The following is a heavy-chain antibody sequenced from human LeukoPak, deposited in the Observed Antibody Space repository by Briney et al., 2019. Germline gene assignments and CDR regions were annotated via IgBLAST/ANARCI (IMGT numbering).Heavy chain of an antibody. CDR3: ASLQSFMVFGVIRIFDY. CDR1: GGSVSSSSYY. V-gene: IGHV4-39*01. J-gene: IGHJ4*02. CDR2: IYYSGST. Sequence: SQTLSLTCTVSGGSVSSSSYYWGWIRQPPGKGLGWIGSIYYSGSTYYSPSLKSRVTISVDTSKNQFSLKLSSVTAADTAVYYCASLQSFMVFGVIRIFDYWGEGTLVTVSS. D-gene: IGHD3-3*01.